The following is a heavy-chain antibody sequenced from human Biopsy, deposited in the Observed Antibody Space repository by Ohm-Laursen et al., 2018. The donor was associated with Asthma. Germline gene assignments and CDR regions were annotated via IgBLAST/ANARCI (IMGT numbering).Heavy chain of an antibody. CDR1: GGSISSSHFH. Sequence: SDTLSLTCTVSGGSISSSHFHWGWIRQPPGKGLEWIGNTYSGGTTSYNPSLKSRLTMSIDSTKNQLSIKLTSVTAADTAVYFCVTHYGLRDWSPSDSWGQGTLVTVSS. CDR2: TYSGGTT. D-gene: IGHD2-21*01. CDR3: VTHYGLRDWSPSDS. J-gene: IGHJ4*02. V-gene: IGHV4-39*01.